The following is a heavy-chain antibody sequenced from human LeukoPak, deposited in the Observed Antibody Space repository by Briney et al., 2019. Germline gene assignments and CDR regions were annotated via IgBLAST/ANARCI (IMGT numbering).Heavy chain of an antibody. CDR2: MNPNSGNT. Sequence: ASVKVSCKASGYTFTSYDINWVRQATGQGLEWMGWMNPNSGNTGYAQKVQGRITMTGDTSISTAYMELSSLRSEDTAVYYCARGPTLVRGVIMPDSVGGMDVWGQGTTVTVSS. J-gene: IGHJ6*02. V-gene: IGHV1-8*01. D-gene: IGHD3-10*01. CDR1: GYTFTSYD. CDR3: ARGPTLVRGVIMPDSVGGMDV.